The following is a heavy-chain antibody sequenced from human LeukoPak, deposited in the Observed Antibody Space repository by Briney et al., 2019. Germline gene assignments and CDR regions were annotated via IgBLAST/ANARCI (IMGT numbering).Heavy chain of an antibody. D-gene: IGHD3-10*01. V-gene: IGHV3-7*03. J-gene: IGHJ4*02. CDR1: GFTFSSRDW. CDR2: IKQDGSEK. CDR3: AKDMAAYYYASGNIDY. Sequence: GGSLRLSCVASGFTFSSRDWMTWVRQAPGKGLEWVANIKQDGSEKNYVDSVKGRFTISRDNAKNSVDLQMNSLRAEDTALYYCAKDMAAYYYASGNIDYWGQGTLVTVSS.